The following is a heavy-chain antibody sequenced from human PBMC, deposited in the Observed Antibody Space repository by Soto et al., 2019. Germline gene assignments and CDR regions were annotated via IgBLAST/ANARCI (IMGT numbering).Heavy chain of an antibody. CDR1: GYRFTSYW. J-gene: IGHJ5*02. V-gene: IGHV5-51*01. Sequence: GESLKISCRTSGYRFTSYWIAWVRQMPGKGLEWMGIIFPSDSDTRYSPSSQGQVTISADRSTSTVFLQWASLKASDTAVYFCARKDKSGYFNWFDPWGQGTLVTVSS. CDR2: IFPSDSDT. D-gene: IGHD3-22*01. CDR3: ARKDKSGYFNWFDP.